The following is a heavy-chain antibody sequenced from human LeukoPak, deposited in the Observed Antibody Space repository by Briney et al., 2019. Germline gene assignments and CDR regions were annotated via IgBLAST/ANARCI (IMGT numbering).Heavy chain of an antibody. CDR2: INPSGGST. CDR1: GYTFTSYY. D-gene: IGHD3-16*01. V-gene: IGHV1-46*01. J-gene: IGHJ6*03. Sequence: GASVKVSCKASGYTFTSYYMHWVRQAPGQGLEWRGIINPSGGSTSYAQKFQGRVTMTRDMSTSTVYMELSSLRSEDTAVYYCARDDVGDDYDYYYYMDVWGKGTTVTISS. CDR3: ARDDVGDDYDYYYYMDV.